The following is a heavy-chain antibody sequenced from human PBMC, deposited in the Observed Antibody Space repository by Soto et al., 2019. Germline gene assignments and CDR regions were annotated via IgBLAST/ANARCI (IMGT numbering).Heavy chain of an antibody. J-gene: IGHJ4*02. Sequence: QVHLVQSGAEVKKPGASVKVSCKGSGYAFTTYGITWVRQAPGQGLEWTGWISAHNGNTNYAQKLQGRVTVTRDTSTGTAYMELRSVRSDDTAVYYCARGRYGDYWGQGALVTVSS. D-gene: IGHD1-1*01. CDR3: ARGRYGDY. CDR2: ISAHNGNT. V-gene: IGHV1-18*01. CDR1: GYAFTTYG.